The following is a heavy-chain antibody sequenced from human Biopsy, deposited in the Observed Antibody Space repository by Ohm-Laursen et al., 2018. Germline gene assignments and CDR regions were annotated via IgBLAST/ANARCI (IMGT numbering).Heavy chain of an antibody. V-gene: IGHV4-61*01. Sequence: SDTLSLTWTVSGDSVSSGSFYWTWIRQPPGQGLEYIGYIYDRGSTANYNPSLESRVTISVDTSKNQFSLKLYSVTAADTAVYYCARGGRYYYDSPDNWGQGTLVIVSS. CDR2: IYDRGST. D-gene: IGHD3-22*01. CDR3: ARGGRYYYDSPDN. CDR1: GDSVSSGSFY. J-gene: IGHJ4*02.